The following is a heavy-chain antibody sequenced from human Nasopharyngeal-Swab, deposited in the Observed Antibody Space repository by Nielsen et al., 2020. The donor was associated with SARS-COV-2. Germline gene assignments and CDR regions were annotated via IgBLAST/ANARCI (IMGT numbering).Heavy chain of an antibody. J-gene: IGHJ5*02. CDR3: ARGSLYSGRYYPDP. V-gene: IGHV1-3*01. D-gene: IGHD5-12*01. CDR2: INLGNGDT. Sequence: WARVDSGQWLEWMGWINLGNGDTRYSQNFQGRVTITRDTSATTLYMELSSLRSEDTAVYYCARGSLYSGRYYPDPWGQGTLVTVSS.